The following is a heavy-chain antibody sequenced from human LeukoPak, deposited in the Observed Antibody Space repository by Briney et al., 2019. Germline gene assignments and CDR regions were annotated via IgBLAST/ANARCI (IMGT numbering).Heavy chain of an antibody. CDR1: GFTVSRKF. CDR3: ARGWDVDVGFDC. J-gene: IGHJ4*02. Sequence: GGSLRLSCAASGFTVSRKFMSWVRQAPGKGLEWVSVIYSDGSTYYADSVKGRFTISRDSSKNTLYIQMNSLRIEDTAVYYCARGWDVDVGFDCWGQGTLVTVSS. V-gene: IGHV3-66*02. D-gene: IGHD6-19*01. CDR2: IYSDGST.